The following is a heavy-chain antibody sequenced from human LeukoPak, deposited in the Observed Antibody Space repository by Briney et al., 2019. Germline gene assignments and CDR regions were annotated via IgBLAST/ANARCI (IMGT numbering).Heavy chain of an antibody. CDR3: AAYDSSGYNDY. CDR2: VKQDGSEK. J-gene: IGHJ4*02. D-gene: IGHD3-22*01. Sequence: GGSLRLSCAAPGFTFSSHWMSWVRQAPGKGLEWVANVKQDGSEKYYVDSVKGRFTISRDNAKNSLYLQMNSLRAEDTAVYYCAAYDSSGYNDYWGQGTLVTVSS. CDR1: GFTFSSHW. V-gene: IGHV3-7*01.